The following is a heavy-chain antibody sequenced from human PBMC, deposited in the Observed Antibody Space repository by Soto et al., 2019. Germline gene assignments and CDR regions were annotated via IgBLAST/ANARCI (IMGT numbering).Heavy chain of an antibody. CDR1: GGSISSYY. CDR2: IYYSGST. Sequence: SETLSLTCTVSGGSISSYYWSWIRQPPGKGLEWIGYIYYSGSTYYNPSLKSRVTISVDTSKNQFSLKLSSVTAADTAVYYCARVGATELYYYYYGMDVWGQGTTVTVSS. D-gene: IGHD1-26*01. J-gene: IGHJ6*02. V-gene: IGHV4-59*08. CDR3: ARVGATELYYYYYGMDV.